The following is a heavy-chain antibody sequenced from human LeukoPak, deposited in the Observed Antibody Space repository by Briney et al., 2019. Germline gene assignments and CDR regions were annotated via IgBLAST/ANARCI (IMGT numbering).Heavy chain of an antibody. CDR1: GGSFSGYY. Sequence: SETLSLTCAVYGGSFSGYYWSWIRQPPGKGLEWIGEINHSGSTNYNPSLKSRVTISVDTSKNQFSLKLSSVTAADTAVYYCARLAYCGGDCRWFDPWGQRTLVTVSS. J-gene: IGHJ5*02. CDR3: ARLAYCGGDCRWFDP. D-gene: IGHD2-21*02. V-gene: IGHV4-34*01. CDR2: INHSGST.